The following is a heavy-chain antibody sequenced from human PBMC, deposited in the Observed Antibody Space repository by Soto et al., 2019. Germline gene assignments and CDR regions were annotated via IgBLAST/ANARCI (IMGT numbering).Heavy chain of an antibody. CDR1: GGSINNYY. CDR3: ARTTSSGNHDQ. D-gene: IGHD4-4*01. CDR2: VYYSGST. J-gene: IGHJ5*02. V-gene: IGHV4-59*01. Sequence: SETLSLTCTVSGGSINNYYWSWFRQPPGKGLEWIGCVYYSGSTKYNPSLKSRVAISVDTSKNQFSLKVNSVTAADTAVYYCARTTSSGNHDQWGQGTLVTVSS.